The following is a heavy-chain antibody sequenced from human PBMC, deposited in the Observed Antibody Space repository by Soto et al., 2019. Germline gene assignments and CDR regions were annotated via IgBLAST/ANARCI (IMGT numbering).Heavy chain of an antibody. CDR1: GLTFSSNA. CDR3: AKDRTWKDTGSSEFDY. CDR2: VSDSGDRT. J-gene: IGHJ4*02. Sequence: GGSLRLSCAACGLTFSSNAMTWVRQAPWKGLEWVSAVSDSGDRTFYADSVKGRFTISRDNSKNTLYLQMNSLRTEDTAVYYCAKDRTWKDTGSSEFDYWGQGALVTVSS. D-gene: IGHD5-18*01. V-gene: IGHV3-23*01.